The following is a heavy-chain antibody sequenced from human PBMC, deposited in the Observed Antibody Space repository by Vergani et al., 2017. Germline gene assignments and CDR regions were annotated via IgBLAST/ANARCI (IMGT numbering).Heavy chain of an antibody. CDR3: AKGDDYGDFPFDY. Sequence: EVQLLESGGGLVQPGGSLRLSCAASGFTFSSYAMSWVRQAPGKGLEWVSAISGSGVSTYYADSVKGRFTISRDNSKNTLYLQMNSLRAEDTAVYYCAKGDDYGDFPFDYWGQGTLVTVSS. V-gene: IGHV3-23*01. D-gene: IGHD4-17*01. CDR1: GFTFSSYA. CDR2: ISGSGVST. J-gene: IGHJ4*02.